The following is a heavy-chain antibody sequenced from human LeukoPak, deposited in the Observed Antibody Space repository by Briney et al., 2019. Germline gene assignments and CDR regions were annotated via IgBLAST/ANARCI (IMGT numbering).Heavy chain of an antibody. V-gene: IGHV3-21*01. D-gene: IGHD1-1*01. CDR2: ISSSSSYI. CDR1: GFTFSSYS. CDR3: ARGGSGNWNAPFDY. Sequence: GGSLRLSCAASGFTFSSYSMNWVRQAPGKGLEWVSSISSSSSYIYYADSVKGRFTISRDNAKNSLYLQLNSLRAEDTAVYYCARGGSGNWNAPFDYWGQGILVTVSS. J-gene: IGHJ4*02.